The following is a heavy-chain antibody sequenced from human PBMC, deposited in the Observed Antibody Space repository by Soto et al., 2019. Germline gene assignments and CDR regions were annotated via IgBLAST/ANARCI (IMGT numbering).Heavy chain of an antibody. CDR1: GFSFGIYW. J-gene: IGHJ4*02. Sequence: AGGSMRLSCAAFGFSFGIYWMSWVRQATGKGLEWLATIKWDASEKKYVDSVKGRFTISRDNAKNSLYLQMNSLRAEDTAVYYCAREGRVGGIDYGGQGTPVTVSS. D-gene: IGHD6-19*01. CDR2: IKWDASEK. CDR3: AREGRVGGIDY. V-gene: IGHV3-7*01.